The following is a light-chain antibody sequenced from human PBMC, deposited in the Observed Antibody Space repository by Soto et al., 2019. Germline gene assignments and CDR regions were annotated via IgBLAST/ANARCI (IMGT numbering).Light chain of an antibody. CDR3: QSYDSSLSGYVV. J-gene: IGLJ2*01. CDR2: GNS. CDR1: SSNIGAGYV. Sequence: QSVLTQPPSVSGAPGQRVTISCTGSSSNIGAGYVHWYQQLPGTAPKLLIYGNSNRPSGVPDQFSGSKSGTSASLAITGLQAEDEADYYCQSYDSSLSGYVVFGGGTKVTVL. V-gene: IGLV1-40*01.